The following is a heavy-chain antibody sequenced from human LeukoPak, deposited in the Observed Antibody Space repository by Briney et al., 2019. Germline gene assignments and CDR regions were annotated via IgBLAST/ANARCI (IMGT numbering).Heavy chain of an antibody. Sequence: SETLSLTCAVSGYSISSGYYWGWIRQPPGKGLEWIGSIYYSGSTYYNPSLKSRVTISVDTSKNQFSLKLSSVTAADTAVYYCARHIVPAAELNWFDPWGQGTLVTVSS. CDR2: IYYSGST. CDR1: GYSISSGYY. D-gene: IGHD2-2*01. J-gene: IGHJ5*02. CDR3: ARHIVPAAELNWFDP. V-gene: IGHV4-38-2*01.